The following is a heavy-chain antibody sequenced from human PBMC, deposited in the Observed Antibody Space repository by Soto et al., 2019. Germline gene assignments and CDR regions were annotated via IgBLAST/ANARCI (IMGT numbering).Heavy chain of an antibody. V-gene: IGHV3-74*01. Sequence: GGSLRLSCAASGFTFSRDWMHWVRQAPGKGLVWVSHIKSDGSATSYADSVKGRFTISRDNAKNTLYLQMNSLRAEDTAVYYCARKGDSSSSPYYYYGMDVWGQGTTVTVSS. D-gene: IGHD6-6*01. CDR1: GFTFSRDW. CDR3: ARKGDSSSSPYYYYGMDV. J-gene: IGHJ6*02. CDR2: IKSDGSAT.